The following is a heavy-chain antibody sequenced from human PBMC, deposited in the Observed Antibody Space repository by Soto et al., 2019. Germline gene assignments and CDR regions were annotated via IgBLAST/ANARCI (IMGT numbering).Heavy chain of an antibody. CDR3: ARELTIIVDN. J-gene: IGHJ4*02. Sequence: QVQLVQSGAEVKKPGASVKVSCKASVYTFNRYDVYWVRQTTGPGLEWMGWMKPNRGKKGYAQKCQGTVPMTSNTSISTAYLALTGLRSDDTAVYYCARELTIIVDNWGQGSLAAVSS. CDR2: MKPNRGKK. D-gene: IGHD3-22*01. CDR1: VYTFNRYD. V-gene: IGHV1-8*01.